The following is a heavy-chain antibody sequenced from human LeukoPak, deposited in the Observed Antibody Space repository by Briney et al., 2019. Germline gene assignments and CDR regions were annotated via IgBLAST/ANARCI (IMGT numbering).Heavy chain of an antibody. CDR3: ARGRSGSYFGDY. CDR1: GFTFSSYA. D-gene: IGHD1-26*01. Sequence: GGSLRLSCAASGFTFSSYAKHWVRQAPGKGLEWVAVISYDGSNKYYADSVKGRFTISRDNSKNTLYLQMNSLRAEDTAVYYCARGRSGSYFGDYWGQGTLVTVSS. V-gene: IGHV3-30-3*01. CDR2: ISYDGSNK. J-gene: IGHJ4*02.